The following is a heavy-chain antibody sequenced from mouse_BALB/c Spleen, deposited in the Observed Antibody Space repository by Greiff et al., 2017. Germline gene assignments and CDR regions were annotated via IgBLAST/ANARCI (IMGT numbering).Heavy chain of an antibody. J-gene: IGHJ3*01. CDR2: IRNKANGYTT. V-gene: IGHV7-3*02. CDR1: GFTFTDFY. CDR3: ASDITTAY. D-gene: IGHD2-12*01. Sequence: DVKLVESGGGLVQPGGSLRLSCATSGFTFTDFYMSWVRQPPGTALEWLGFIRNKANGYTTEYSASVKGRFTISRDNSQSILYLQMNTLGAEDSATYYCASDITTAYWGQGTLVTVSA.